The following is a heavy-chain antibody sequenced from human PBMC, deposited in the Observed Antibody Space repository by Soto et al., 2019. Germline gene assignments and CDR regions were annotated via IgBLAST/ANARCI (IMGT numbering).Heavy chain of an antibody. CDR2: ISSSSSYI. CDR1: GFTFSSYS. J-gene: IGHJ3*02. D-gene: IGHD1-20*01. V-gene: IGHV3-21*01. Sequence: GGSLRLSCAASGFTFSSYSMNWVRQAPGKGLEWVSSISSSSSYIYYADSVKGRFTISRDNAKNSLYLQMNSLRAEDTAVYYCARDQVGITGIQEAFDIWGQGTMVTVSS. CDR3: ARDQVGITGIQEAFDI.